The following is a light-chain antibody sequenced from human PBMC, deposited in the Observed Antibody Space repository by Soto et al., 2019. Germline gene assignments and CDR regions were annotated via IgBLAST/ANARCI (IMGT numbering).Light chain of an antibody. Sequence: ETVLTQSPGTVSLSPGESATLSCRASQSVAKSYLAWFQHKPGQAPRLLIHDASSRTTGIPDRFSGSGSGTGFTLTVSRLEPEDFAVYYCHQYADSPLTFGGGTKVEIK. J-gene: IGKJ4*01. V-gene: IGKV3-20*01. CDR2: DAS. CDR1: QSVAKSY. CDR3: HQYADSPLT.